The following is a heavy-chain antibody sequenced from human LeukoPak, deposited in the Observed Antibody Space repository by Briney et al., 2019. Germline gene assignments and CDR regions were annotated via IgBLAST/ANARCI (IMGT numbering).Heavy chain of an antibody. Sequence: ASVKVSCKASGYIFTNYAINWVRQAPGQGLEWMGWITSDTGTPTYAQGFKGRFVFSLDTSVTTAYLQISSLKVEDTAVYYCARDGARLDIWGQGTLVFVSS. D-gene: IGHD4-11*01. J-gene: IGHJ3*02. CDR2: ITSDTGTP. CDR3: ARDGARLDI. V-gene: IGHV7-4-1*01. CDR1: GYIFTNYA.